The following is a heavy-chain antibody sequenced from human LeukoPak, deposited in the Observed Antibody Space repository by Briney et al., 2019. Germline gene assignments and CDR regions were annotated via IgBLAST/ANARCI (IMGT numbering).Heavy chain of an antibody. CDR1: GFTFSNYW. CDR3: AREILAPGKTHDY. CDR2: INDDGSAT. Sequence: GGSLRLSCAASGFTFSNYWMHWVRQVPGKGLVWVSRINDDGSATFYADSVKGRFTISSDNAKNTLFLQINSLRAEDTAVYYCAREILAPGKTHDYWGQGTLVTVSS. V-gene: IGHV3-74*01. J-gene: IGHJ4*02.